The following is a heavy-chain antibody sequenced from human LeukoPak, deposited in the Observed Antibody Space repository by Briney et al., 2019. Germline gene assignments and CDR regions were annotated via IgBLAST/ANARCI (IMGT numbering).Heavy chain of an antibody. V-gene: IGHV3-7*01. CDR2: IKQDGSEK. CDR3: ARDKYYDRYFDA. D-gene: IGHD3-22*01. Sequence: GGSLRLSCVASEFTFNSNWMSWVRQAPGKGLEWVANIKQDGSEKYYVDSVKGRFTISRDNAKNSVSLQMNSLRAEDTAMYYCARDKYYDRYFDAWGQGILVTVSS. J-gene: IGHJ4*02. CDR1: EFTFNSNW.